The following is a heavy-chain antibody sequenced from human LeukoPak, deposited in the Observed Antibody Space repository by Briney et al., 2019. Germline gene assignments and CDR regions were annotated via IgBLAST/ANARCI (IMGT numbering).Heavy chain of an antibody. CDR3: YYFDY. D-gene: IGHD3-10*01. V-gene: IGHV3-30*02. CDR1: GFTFSSYG. Sequence: GGSLRLSCAASGFTFSSYGMHWVRQAPGKGLEWVAFIRYDGSNKYYANSVKGRFTISRDNSKNTLYLQMNSLRAEDAAAYTGYYFDYWGQGTLVTVSS. J-gene: IGHJ4*02. CDR2: IRYDGSNK.